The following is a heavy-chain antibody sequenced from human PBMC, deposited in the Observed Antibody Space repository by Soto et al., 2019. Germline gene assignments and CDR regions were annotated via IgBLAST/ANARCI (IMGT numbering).Heavy chain of an antibody. CDR1: GFTFRTYW. J-gene: IGHJ6*02. CDR2: INQDGSEK. Sequence: EVQLVESGGGLVQPGGSLRLSCGASGFTFRTYWLSWVRQVPGKGLEWVANINQDGSEKNYVDSVKGRFTISRDNAKNSLYLQMSSLRAEDTALYYCARDGSTSWYSYDYHGMDVWGQGTTVTDSS. CDR3: ARDGSTSWYSYDYHGMDV. V-gene: IGHV3-7*05. D-gene: IGHD5-18*01.